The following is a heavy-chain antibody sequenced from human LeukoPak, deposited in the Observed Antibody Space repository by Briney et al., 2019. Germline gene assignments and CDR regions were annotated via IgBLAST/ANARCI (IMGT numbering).Heavy chain of an antibody. CDR3: ARDLGDYYDSSGYYVAP. V-gene: IGHV3-21*01. CDR2: ISSSSSYI. D-gene: IGHD3-22*01. CDR1: RFTFSSYS. Sequence: GGSLRLSCAASRFTFSSYSMNWVRQAPGKGLEWVSSISSSSSYIYYADSVKGRFTISRDNAKNSLYLQMNSLRAEDTAVYYCARDLGDYYDSSGYYVAPWGQGTLVTVSS. J-gene: IGHJ5*02.